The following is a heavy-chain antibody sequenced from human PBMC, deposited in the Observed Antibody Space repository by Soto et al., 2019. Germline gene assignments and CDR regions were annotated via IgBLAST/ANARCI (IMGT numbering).Heavy chain of an antibody. V-gene: IGHV3-48*02. CDR3: ARDKAWAFDI. CDR1: GFSFTDSS. CDR2: ITGRSTSI. Sequence: GGSLRLSCAASGFSFTDSSMNWVRQAPGKGLEWVSYITGRSTSIHYTDSVKGRFTISRDNAKNPVYLQMNSLRDEDTAIYYCARDKAWAFDIWGQGTMVTVSS. J-gene: IGHJ3*02.